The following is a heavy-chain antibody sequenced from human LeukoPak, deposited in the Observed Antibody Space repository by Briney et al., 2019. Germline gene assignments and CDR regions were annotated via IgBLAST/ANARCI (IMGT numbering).Heavy chain of an antibody. D-gene: IGHD3-10*01. J-gene: IGHJ2*01. CDR1: GVAISSYY. V-gene: IGHV4-59*01. CDR2: IYYSGST. Sequence: SQTLSLTCSVSGVAISSYYWSWIPQAPGKGLEWVVSIYYSGSTNYNPSLKSRVTISVDTTKNQFSLKLNSVTAADTAVDYCARAQMVRGVIIKVFWYFDLWGRGTLVTVSS. CDR3: ARAQMVRGVIIKVFWYFDL.